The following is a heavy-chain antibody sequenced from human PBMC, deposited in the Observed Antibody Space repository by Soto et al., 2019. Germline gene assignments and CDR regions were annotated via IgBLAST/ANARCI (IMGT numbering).Heavy chain of an antibody. J-gene: IGHJ6*02. D-gene: IGHD1-26*01. Sequence: GESLKISCQGSGYSFTTGWISWVRRMPGKGLEWMGKIDPGDSSTNYSASFRGHITISVDRSVNTAHLQFSSLKAAYTAVYYCARLEKWYYNYYGLDVWGQGTMVTVSS. CDR2: IDPGDSST. CDR1: GYSFTTGW. V-gene: IGHV5-10-1*01. CDR3: ARLEKWYYNYYGLDV.